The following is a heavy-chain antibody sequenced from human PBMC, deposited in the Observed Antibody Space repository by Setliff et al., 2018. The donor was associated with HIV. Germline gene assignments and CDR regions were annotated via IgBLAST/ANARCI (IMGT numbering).Heavy chain of an antibody. CDR2: INSYNGST. CDR3: ARGATITYYFDY. Sequence: ASVKVSCKASGYKFTSYYIHWVRQAPGQGLEWMGWINSYNGSTKFAQKFQGRVTITADESTSTAYMELSSLRSEDTAVYYCARGATITYYFDYWGQGTLVTVSS. D-gene: IGHD5-12*01. V-gene: IGHV1-18*04. CDR1: GYKFTSYY. J-gene: IGHJ4*02.